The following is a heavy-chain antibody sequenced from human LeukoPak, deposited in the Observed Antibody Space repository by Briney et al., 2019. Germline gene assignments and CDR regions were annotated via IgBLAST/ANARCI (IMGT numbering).Heavy chain of an antibody. Sequence: GGSLRLSCAASGFTFTNYAMSWVRQAPGKGLEWVSTITGSGGSTHYADSVRGRFAISRDNSKKTLFLQMNSLRAEDTAVYYCAKSMITEAITQMDVWGQGTTVTVSS. D-gene: IGHD3-22*01. V-gene: IGHV3-23*01. CDR3: AKSMITEAITQMDV. J-gene: IGHJ6*02. CDR2: ITGSGGST. CDR1: GFTFTNYA.